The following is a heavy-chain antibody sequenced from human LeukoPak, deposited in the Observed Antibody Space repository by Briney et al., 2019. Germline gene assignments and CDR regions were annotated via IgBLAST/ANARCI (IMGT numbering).Heavy chain of an antibody. Sequence: ASVKVSCKASGYTFTGYYMHWVRQAPGQGLEWMGWINPNSGGTNYAQKFQGRVTMTRDTSISTACMELSRLRSDDTAAYYCARSPLRYYDFWSGFPPYYFDYWGQGTLVTVSS. D-gene: IGHD3-3*01. CDR3: ARSPLRYYDFWSGFPPYYFDY. CDR1: GYTFTGYY. J-gene: IGHJ4*02. V-gene: IGHV1-2*02. CDR2: INPNSGGT.